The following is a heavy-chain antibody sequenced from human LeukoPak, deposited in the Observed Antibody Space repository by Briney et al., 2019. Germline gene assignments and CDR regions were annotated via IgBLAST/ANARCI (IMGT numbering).Heavy chain of an antibody. CDR3: ARSNQADDY. V-gene: IGHV3-74*01. Sequence: GGSLRLSCAASGFNFNTYAMSWVRQVPGKGLVWVARINPGGSSITYADSVKGRFTISRDNAKNTLYLQMDSLRAEDTGVYYCARSNQADDYWGQGTLVTVSS. CDR2: INPGGSSI. D-gene: IGHD1-14*01. J-gene: IGHJ4*02. CDR1: GFNFNTYA.